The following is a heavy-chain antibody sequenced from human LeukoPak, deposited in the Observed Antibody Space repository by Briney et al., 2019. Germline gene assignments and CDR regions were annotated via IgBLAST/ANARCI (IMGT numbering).Heavy chain of an antibody. CDR2: IWYDGSDK. V-gene: IGHV3-30*02. CDR3: VKDLTGTWSFDY. J-gene: IGHJ4*02. D-gene: IGHD3-9*01. CDR1: GFPFSHYG. Sequence: GGSLRLSCATSGFPFSHYGMLWVRQAPGKGLEWVAIIWYDGSDKYYADSVKGRFTISRDNSKNALYLQLTSLRLEDTALYYCVKDLTGTWSFDYWGQGTLVTVSS.